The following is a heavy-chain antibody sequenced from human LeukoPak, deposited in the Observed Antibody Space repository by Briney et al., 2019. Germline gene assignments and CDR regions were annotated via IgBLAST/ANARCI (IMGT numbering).Heavy chain of an antibody. CDR2: ISSIGSTI. D-gene: IGHD6-19*01. J-gene: IGHJ4*02. V-gene: IGHV3-11*01. Sequence: GGSLRLSCAASGFTFSDYYMSWIRQAPGKGLEWVSYISSIGSTIYYADSVKGRFTISRDNAKNSLYLQMNSLRAEDTAVYYCVRIAVAGHFDYWGQGTLVTVSS. CDR3: VRIAVAGHFDY. CDR1: GFTFSDYY.